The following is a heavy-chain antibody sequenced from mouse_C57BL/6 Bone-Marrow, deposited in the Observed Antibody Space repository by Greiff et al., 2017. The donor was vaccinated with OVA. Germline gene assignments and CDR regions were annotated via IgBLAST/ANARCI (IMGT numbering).Heavy chain of an antibody. Sequence: QVQLQQSGAELVRPGTSVKVSCKASGYAFTNYLIEWVKQRPGQGLEWIGVINPGSGGTNYNEKFKGKATLTADKSSSTAYMQLSSLTSEDSAVYFCARSIYYGNLDYWGQGTTLTVSS. V-gene: IGHV1-54*01. CDR2: INPGSGGT. J-gene: IGHJ2*01. D-gene: IGHD2-1*01. CDR1: GYAFTNYL. CDR3: ARSIYYGNLDY.